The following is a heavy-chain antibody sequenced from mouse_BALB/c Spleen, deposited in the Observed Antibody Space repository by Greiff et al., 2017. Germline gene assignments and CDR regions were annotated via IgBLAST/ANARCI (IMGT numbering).Heavy chain of an antibody. CDR3: ARAARYSYAMDY. V-gene: IGHV2-6-7*01. Sequence: VQGVESGPGLVAPSQSLSITCTVSGFSLTGYGVNWVRQPPGKGLEWLGMIWGDGSTNYNSALIYRLSISKDNSKSQVFLKMNSLQTDDTARYYCARAARYSYAMDYWGQGTSVTVSS. J-gene: IGHJ4*01. CDR2: IWGDGST. D-gene: IGHD2-12*01. CDR1: GFSLTGYG.